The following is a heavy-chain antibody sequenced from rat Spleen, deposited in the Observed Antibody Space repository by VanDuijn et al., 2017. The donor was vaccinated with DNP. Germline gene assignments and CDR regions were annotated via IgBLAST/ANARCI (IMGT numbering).Heavy chain of an antibody. CDR2: INTGSGGT. J-gene: IGHJ2*01. D-gene: IGHD4-3*01. V-gene: IGHV1-43*01. Sequence: QVQLQQSGAELAKPGSSVKISCKASDYTFTSYYISWIKQTTGQGLEYIGYINTGSGGTHYNEKFKGKATLTVDKSSSTVFMQLSSLTPDDSAVYYCARVPIRGTRYFDYWGQGVMVKVSS. CDR1: DYTFTSYY. CDR3: ARVPIRGTRYFDY.